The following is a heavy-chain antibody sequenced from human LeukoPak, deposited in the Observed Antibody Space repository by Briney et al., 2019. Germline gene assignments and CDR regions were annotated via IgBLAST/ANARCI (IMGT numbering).Heavy chain of an antibody. Sequence: SETLSLTCTVSGYSISSGFYWGWIRQPPGKALEWIGSISHSGSTHYNSSLKSRVTISVDASKNQLSLKLSSVTAADTAVYYCARGVGLTQGGAFDYWGQGTLVTVSS. CDR2: ISHSGST. D-gene: IGHD3-16*01. CDR1: GYSISSGFY. CDR3: ARGVGLTQGGAFDY. J-gene: IGHJ4*02. V-gene: IGHV4-38-2*02.